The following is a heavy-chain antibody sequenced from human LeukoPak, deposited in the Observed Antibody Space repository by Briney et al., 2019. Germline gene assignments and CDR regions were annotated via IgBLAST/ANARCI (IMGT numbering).Heavy chain of an antibody. CDR3: ARSIYDSSGYYAFDI. D-gene: IGHD3-22*01. Sequence: SETLSLTCTVSGGSISSSSYYWGWIRQPLGKGLEWIGYIYHSGSTNYNPSLKSRVTISVDTSKNQFSLKLSSVTAADTAVYYCARSIYDSSGYYAFDIWGQGTMVTVSS. CDR2: IYHSGST. J-gene: IGHJ3*02. V-gene: IGHV4-61*05. CDR1: GGSISSSSYY.